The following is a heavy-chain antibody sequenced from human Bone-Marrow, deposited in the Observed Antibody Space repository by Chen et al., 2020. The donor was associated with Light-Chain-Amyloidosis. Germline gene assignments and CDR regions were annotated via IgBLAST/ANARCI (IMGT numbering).Heavy chain of an antibody. D-gene: IGHD3-3*01. J-gene: IGHJ5*02. Sequence: QLQLQESGPGMVKPSETLSLTFPVSGGPISNTIYYWAWIRQPPGQGLEWIGSVYYTGSAYYSPSLKSRVTMSVDTSRNQFSLSLSSVTAADTAIYFCARDTHYDFQNGPLSWFDPWGRGALVTVSS. CDR2: VYYTGSA. CDR3: ARDTHYDFQNGPLSWFDP. CDR1: GGPISNTIYY. V-gene: IGHV4-39*07.